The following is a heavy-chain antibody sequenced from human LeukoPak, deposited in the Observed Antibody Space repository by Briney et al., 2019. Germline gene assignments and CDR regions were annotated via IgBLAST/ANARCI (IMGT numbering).Heavy chain of an antibody. D-gene: IGHD5-24*01. J-gene: IGHJ6*02. CDR2: IYSGGST. CDR1: GFTVSSNY. V-gene: IGHV3-66*01. CDR3: ARDRRDGYPYYYYGMDV. Sequence: GGSLRLSCAASGFTVSSNYMSWVRQAPGKGLEWVSVIYSGGSTYYADSVKGRFTISRDNSKNTVYLQMNSLRVEDTAVYYCARDRRDGYPYYYYGMDVWGQGTTVTVSS.